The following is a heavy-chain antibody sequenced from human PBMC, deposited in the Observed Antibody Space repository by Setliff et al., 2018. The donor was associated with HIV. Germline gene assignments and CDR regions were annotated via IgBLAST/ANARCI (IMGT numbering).Heavy chain of an antibody. V-gene: IGHV4-61*02. CDR2: VTVNGAT. Sequence: SETLSLTCTVSGDSMTSGSYYWTWIRQPAGKRLEWIGRVTVNGATEYNPSLQSRVTISVDTPENQFSLKVTSVTAADTATYYCSRGPPFDRWGRGTLVTVS. CDR3: SRGPPFDR. CDR1: GDSMTSGSYY. J-gene: IGHJ2*01.